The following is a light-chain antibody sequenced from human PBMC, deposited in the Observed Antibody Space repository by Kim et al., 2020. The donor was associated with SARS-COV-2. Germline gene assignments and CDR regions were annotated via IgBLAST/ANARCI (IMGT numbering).Light chain of an antibody. V-gene: IGLV1-40*01. CDR1: RTNIRAGYD. CDR3: QTYDASLRPSRV. Sequence: ITIAIPGSRTNIRAGYDVHWYQKLPGTDPQLLIYDNNNRPSWVPDGFSGSKSGTSASLAITGLQGDDEGDYYCQTYDASLRPSRVFGGGTQLTVL. CDR2: DNN. J-gene: IGLJ3*02.